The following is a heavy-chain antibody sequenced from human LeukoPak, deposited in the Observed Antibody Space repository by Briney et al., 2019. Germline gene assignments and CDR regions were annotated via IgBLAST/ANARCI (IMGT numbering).Heavy chain of an antibody. CDR2: INPNSGGS. CDR3: ARDNLAYYAGLDY. J-gene: IGHJ4*02. V-gene: IGHV1-2*02. CDR1: GYTFTGYY. Sequence: GASVKVSCKASGYTFTGYYIHWVRQAPGQGLEWMGWINPNSGGSNYVQTFQGRVTMTRNTSISTAYMELSRLRSDDTAVYYCARDNLAYYAGLDYWGQGTLVTVSS. D-gene: IGHD3-10*01.